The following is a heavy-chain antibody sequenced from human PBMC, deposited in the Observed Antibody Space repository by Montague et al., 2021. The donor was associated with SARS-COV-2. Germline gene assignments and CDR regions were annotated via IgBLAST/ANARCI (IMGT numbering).Heavy chain of an antibody. J-gene: IGHJ4*02. CDR3: ARDRGRSWYD. Sequence: SLRLSCAASGFTFRSYGMIWIRQAPGKGLEWVSVLSNSGSATHXXXSARGRFTISRDISENSLYLQMNNLRVEDTAMYYCARDRGRSWYDWGQGTLVTVSS. V-gene: IGHV3-48*01. CDR2: LSNSGSAT. CDR1: GFTFRSYG. D-gene: IGHD6-13*01.